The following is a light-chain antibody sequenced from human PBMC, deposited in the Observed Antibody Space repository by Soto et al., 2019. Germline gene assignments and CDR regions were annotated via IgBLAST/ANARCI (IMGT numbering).Light chain of an antibody. J-gene: IGLJ1*01. Sequence: QSALTQPASVSGSPGQSITISCTGTSSDIGGYKFVSWYQQQPGKAPKLIIYEVSNRPSGVSNRFSGSKSGTTASLTISGLQADDEADYYCNSYRTSDTLVFGTGTKLTVL. CDR3: NSYRTSDTLV. V-gene: IGLV2-14*01. CDR1: SSDIGGYKF. CDR2: EVS.